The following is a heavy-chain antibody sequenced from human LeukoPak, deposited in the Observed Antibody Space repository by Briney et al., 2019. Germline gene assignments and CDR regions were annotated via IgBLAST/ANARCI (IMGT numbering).Heavy chain of an antibody. CDR1: GFTFSSYN. V-gene: IGHV3-48*01. J-gene: IGHJ3*02. D-gene: IGHD3-22*01. CDR2: ISGSGGTI. CDR3: ARDLGRYDSNQGPLDAFDI. Sequence: GGSLRLSCAASGFTFSSYNMNWVRQAPGKGLEWVSYISGSGGTIYYADSVKGRFTISRDNSKNTLYLQMNSLRAEDTAVYYCARDLGRYDSNQGPLDAFDIWGQGTMVTVSS.